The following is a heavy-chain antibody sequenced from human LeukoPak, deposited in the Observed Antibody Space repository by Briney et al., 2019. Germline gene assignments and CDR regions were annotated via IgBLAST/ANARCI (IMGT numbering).Heavy chain of an antibody. CDR3: ARAHYYDSSGYDAFDI. CDR2: ISSSSSYI. J-gene: IGHJ3*02. V-gene: IGHV3-21*01. CDR1: GFTFSNAW. D-gene: IGHD3-22*01. Sequence: TGGSLRLSCAASGFTFSNAWMSWVRQAPGKGLEWVSSISSSSSYIYYADSVKGRFTISRDNAKNSLYLQMNSLRAEDTAVYYCARAHYYDSSGYDAFDIWGQGTMVTVSS.